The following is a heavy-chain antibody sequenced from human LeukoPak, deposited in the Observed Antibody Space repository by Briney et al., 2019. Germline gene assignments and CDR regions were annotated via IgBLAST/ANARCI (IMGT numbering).Heavy chain of an antibody. Sequence: GGSLRLSCAASGFTFSYYAMNWVRQAPGKGLEWVSSISTRSTYIYYADSVKGRFTISRDNSKNTLYLQMNSLGAEDTAEYYCAKGGNIRVLDYYYYMDVWGKGTTVTVSS. CDR3: AKGGNIRVLDYYYYMDV. V-gene: IGHV3-21*04. CDR1: GFTFSYYA. D-gene: IGHD2/OR15-2a*01. CDR2: ISTRSTYI. J-gene: IGHJ6*03.